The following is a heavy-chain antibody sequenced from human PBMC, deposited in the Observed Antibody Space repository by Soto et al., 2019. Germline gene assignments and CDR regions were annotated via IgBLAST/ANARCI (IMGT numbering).Heavy chain of an antibody. J-gene: IGHJ6*02. D-gene: IGHD5-12*01. V-gene: IGHV4-34*01. Sequence: SDTLSLTCAVYGGSFSGYYWSWIRQPPGKGLEWIGEINHSGSTNYNPSLKSRVTISVDTSKNQFSLKLSSVTAADTAVYYCARLIRATFYYYYGMDVWGQGTTVTVSS. CDR1: GGSFSGYY. CDR2: INHSGST. CDR3: ARLIRATFYYYYGMDV.